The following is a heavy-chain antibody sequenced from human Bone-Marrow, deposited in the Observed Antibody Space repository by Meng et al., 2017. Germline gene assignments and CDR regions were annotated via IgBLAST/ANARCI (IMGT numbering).Heavy chain of an antibody. Sequence: GESLKISCAASGFTFSSYSMNWVRQAPGKGLEWVSSISSSSSYIYYADSVKGRFTISRDNAKNSLYLQMNSLRAEDTAVYYCATMANYDSSGYYYSHYGMDVWGQGTTVTV. CDR1: GFTFSSYS. CDR3: ATMANYDSSGYYYSHYGMDV. CDR2: ISSSSSYI. D-gene: IGHD3-22*01. V-gene: IGHV3-21*04. J-gene: IGHJ6*02.